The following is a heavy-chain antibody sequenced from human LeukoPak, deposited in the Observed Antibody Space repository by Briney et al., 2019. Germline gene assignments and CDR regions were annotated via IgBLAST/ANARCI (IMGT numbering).Heavy chain of an antibody. D-gene: IGHD3-22*01. V-gene: IGHV3-21*01. CDR2: ISSSSSYI. CDR3: ATLSYYDSSGPSGDLDY. CDR1: GFTFSSYS. J-gene: IGHJ4*02. Sequence: GGSLRLSCAASGFTFSSYSMNWVRQAPGKGLEWVSSISSSSSYIYYADSVKGRFTISRDNAKNSLYLQMNSLRAEDTAVYYCATLSYYDSSGPSGDLDYWGQGTLVTVSS.